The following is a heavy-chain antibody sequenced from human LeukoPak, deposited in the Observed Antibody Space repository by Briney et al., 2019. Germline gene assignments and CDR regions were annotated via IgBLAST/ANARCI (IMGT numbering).Heavy chain of an antibody. D-gene: IGHD3-22*01. Sequence: ASVKVSCKASGYTFTSYDINWVRQATGQGLEWMGWMNPNSGNTGYAQKFQGRVTMTRNTSTSTAYMELSSLRSEDSAVYFCARADLSRIETSGYPNYHYYYYMDVWGKGTTVTVSS. J-gene: IGHJ6*03. V-gene: IGHV1-8*01. CDR1: GYTFTSYD. CDR3: ARADLSRIETSGYPNYHYYYYMDV. CDR2: MNPNSGNT.